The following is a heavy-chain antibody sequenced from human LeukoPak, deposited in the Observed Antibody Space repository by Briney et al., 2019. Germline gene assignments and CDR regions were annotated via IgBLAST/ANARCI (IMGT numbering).Heavy chain of an antibody. CDR1: GYTFTSYG. CDR2: INPNSGGT. CDR3: ARDSDGYDY. V-gene: IGHV1-2*02. Sequence: ASVKVSCKASGYTFTSYGISWVRQAPGQGLEWMGWINPNSGGTNYAQKFQGRVTMTRDTSISTAYMELSRLRSDDTAVYYCARDSDGYDYWGQGTLVTVSS. D-gene: IGHD5-18*01. J-gene: IGHJ4*02.